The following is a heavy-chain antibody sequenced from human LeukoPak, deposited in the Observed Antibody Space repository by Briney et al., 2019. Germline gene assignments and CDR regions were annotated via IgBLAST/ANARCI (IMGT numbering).Heavy chain of an antibody. CDR2: ISSSSSYI. J-gene: IGHJ4*02. D-gene: IGHD3-22*01. CDR3: ARFYDSSGYSFYY. V-gene: IGHV3-21*01. CDR1: GFTFSSYA. Sequence: GGSLRLSCAASGFTFSSYAMSWVRQAPGKGLEWVSSISSSSSYIYYADSVKGRFTISRDNAKNSLYLQMNSLRAEDTAVYYCARFYDSSGYSFYYWGQGTLVTVSS.